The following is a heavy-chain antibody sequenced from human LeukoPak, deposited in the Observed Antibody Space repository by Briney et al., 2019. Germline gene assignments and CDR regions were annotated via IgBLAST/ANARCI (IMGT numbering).Heavy chain of an antibody. Sequence: PGGSLRLSCAASGFSFSTYWMNWVRQAPGKGLEWVANIKKDGSEKLYVDPVKGRFTISRDNAKNSLYLQMSSPTVEDTAVYYCAGGSGWLMDVWGKGTTVTVSS. CDR1: GFSFSTYW. D-gene: IGHD6-25*01. V-gene: IGHV3-7*03. CDR3: AGGSGWLMDV. CDR2: IKKDGSEK. J-gene: IGHJ6*04.